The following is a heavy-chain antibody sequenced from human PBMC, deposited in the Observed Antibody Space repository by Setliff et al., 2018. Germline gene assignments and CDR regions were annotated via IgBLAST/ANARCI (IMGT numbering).Heavy chain of an antibody. J-gene: IGHJ5*02. CDR2: IHHSGKA. D-gene: IGHD3-22*01. V-gene: IGHV4-38-2*01. CDR1: GFSISSGYY. CDR3: ARAHTWSLPNDNSGYPGWCDP. Sequence: SETLSLTCAVSGFSISSGYYWGWIRQPPGKGLEWIVNIHHSGKAYYNPSLKSRVTMSVDTSKNHVSLKLSSVTAADTAVYYCARAHTWSLPNDNSGYPGWCDPWGQGTLVTVSS.